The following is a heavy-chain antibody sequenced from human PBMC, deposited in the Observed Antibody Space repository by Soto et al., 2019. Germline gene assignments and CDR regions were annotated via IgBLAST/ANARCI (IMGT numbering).Heavy chain of an antibody. CDR2: IIPILGVP. D-gene: IGHD2-2*03. V-gene: IGHV1-69*02. J-gene: IGHJ4*02. Sequence: QVQLVQSGAEVKKPGSAVKVSCKASGGAFSSYTITWVRQAPGQGLEWMGRIIPILGVPNYAQRFHGRVTLTADKSTSTAYMELTSLRSEDTAVYSCATGYSPGTSCRFDYWGQGTLVTVSS. CDR1: GGAFSSYT. CDR3: ATGYSPGTSCRFDY.